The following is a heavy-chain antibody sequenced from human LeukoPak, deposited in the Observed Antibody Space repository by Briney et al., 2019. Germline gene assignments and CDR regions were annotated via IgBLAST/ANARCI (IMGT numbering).Heavy chain of an antibody. CDR3: ARDGQQLDHSQH. J-gene: IGHJ1*01. CDR1: GFTFSSYS. CDR2: ISSSSSYI. Sequence: KSGGSLRLSCAASGFTFSSYSMNWVRQAPGKGLEWVSSISSSSSYIYYADSVKGRFTISRDNAKNSLYLQMNSLRAEDTAVYYCARDGQQLDHSQHWGQGTLVTVSS. V-gene: IGHV3-21*01. D-gene: IGHD6-13*01.